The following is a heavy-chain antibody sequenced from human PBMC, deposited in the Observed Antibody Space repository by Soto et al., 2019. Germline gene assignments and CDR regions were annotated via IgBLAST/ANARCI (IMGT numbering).Heavy chain of an antibody. CDR2: IYPGDSDT. CDR1: GYSFTSYW. CDR3: ARTSAAGKYYYGMDV. D-gene: IGHD6-13*01. Sequence: PGESLKISCKDSGYSFTSYWIGWVRQMPGKGLEWMGIIYPGDSDTRYSPSFQGQVTISADKSISTAYLQWSSLKASDTAMYYCARTSAAGKYYYGMDVWGQGTTVNVA. V-gene: IGHV5-51*01. J-gene: IGHJ6*01.